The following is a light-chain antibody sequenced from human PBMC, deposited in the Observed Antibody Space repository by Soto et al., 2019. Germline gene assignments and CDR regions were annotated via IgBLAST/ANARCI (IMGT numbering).Light chain of an antibody. CDR1: SGSVSTSYY. CDR3: VLYMGGGIYA. Sequence: QTVVTQEPSFSESPGGTVTLTCGLSSGSVSTSYYPSWHQQTPGQAPRTLIYSTNIRSSGVPDRFSGSILGNKAALTITGAQADDESDYYCVLYMGGGIYALGTGTKLTVL. CDR2: STN. V-gene: IGLV8-61*01. J-gene: IGLJ1*01.